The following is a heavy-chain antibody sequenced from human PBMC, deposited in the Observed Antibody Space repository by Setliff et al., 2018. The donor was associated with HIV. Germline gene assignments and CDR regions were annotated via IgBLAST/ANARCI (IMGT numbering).Heavy chain of an antibody. Sequence: PSETLSLTCTVSGDSISSGAYYWNWIRQYPGKGLEWIGYIYYLGNTYYNPSFKNRLVMSVDVSQNRFSLKLNSLTAADTAVYYCARAKFRGVYFYYMDVWGKGATVTVSS. V-gene: IGHV4-31*03. CDR3: ARAKFRGVYFYYMDV. J-gene: IGHJ6*03. CDR2: IYYLGNT. D-gene: IGHD3-10*01. CDR1: GDSISSGAYY.